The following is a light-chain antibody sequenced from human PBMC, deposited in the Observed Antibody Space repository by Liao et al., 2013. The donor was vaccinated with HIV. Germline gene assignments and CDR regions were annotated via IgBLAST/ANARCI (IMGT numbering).Light chain of an antibody. Sequence: SYELTQPPSVSVSPGQTASITCSGDKLGDKYASWYQQKPGQSPVLVIYQDSKRPSGIPERFSASTSGNAATLTISGTQAVDEAAYYCQAWDSSIGVFGGGTKLTVL. CDR3: QAWDSSIGV. CDR1: KLGDKY. J-gene: IGLJ3*02. V-gene: IGLV3-1*01. CDR2: QDS.